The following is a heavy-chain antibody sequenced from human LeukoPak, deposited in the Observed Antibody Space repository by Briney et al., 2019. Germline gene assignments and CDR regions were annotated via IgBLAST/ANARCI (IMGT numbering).Heavy chain of an antibody. V-gene: IGHV3-74*01. Sequence: GGSLRLSCAASGFTFSSYWMHWVRQAPGKGLVWVSRINSDASSRSYADSVKGRFTISRDNAKNTLYLQMNTVRAEDTAVYYCARASSASWHYFDDWGQGTLVTVSS. CDR2: INSDASSR. D-gene: IGHD2-2*01. CDR3: ARASSASWHYFDD. J-gene: IGHJ4*02. CDR1: GFTFSSYW.